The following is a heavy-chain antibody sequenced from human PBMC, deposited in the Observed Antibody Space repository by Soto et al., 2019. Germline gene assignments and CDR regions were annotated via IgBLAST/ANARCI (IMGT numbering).Heavy chain of an antibody. CDR2: IIPIFGTA. V-gene: IGHV1-69*12. CDR1: GGTFSSYA. J-gene: IGHJ6*02. Sequence: QVQLVQSGAEVKKPGSSVKVSCKASGGTFSSYAISWVRQAPGQGLEWMGGIIPIFGTANYAQKFQGRVTMTADESTSTAYMELSSLGSEDTAVEYCASLTYYYGSGSTWYGMDVWGQGTTVTVSS. D-gene: IGHD3-10*01. CDR3: ASLTYYYGSGSTWYGMDV.